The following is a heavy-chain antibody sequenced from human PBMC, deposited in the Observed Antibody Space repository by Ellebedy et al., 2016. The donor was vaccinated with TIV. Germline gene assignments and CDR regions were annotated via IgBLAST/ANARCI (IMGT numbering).Heavy chain of an antibody. V-gene: IGHV3-11*04. Sequence: GESLKISCAASGFTFSDYYMSWIRQAQGKGLEWVSYISSGGSTMKYADSAKGRFTISRDNVDNSLYLQMNSLRADDTAVYYCARDRTGVLDIWGQGTMVTVSS. CDR2: ISSGGSTM. J-gene: IGHJ3*02. CDR1: GFTFSDYY. CDR3: ARDRTGVLDI. D-gene: IGHD3-10*01.